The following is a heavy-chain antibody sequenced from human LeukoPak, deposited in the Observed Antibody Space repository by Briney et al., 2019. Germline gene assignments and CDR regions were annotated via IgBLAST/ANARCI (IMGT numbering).Heavy chain of an antibody. CDR1: GYTFTAYY. CDR3: ARDLPGIRFLEWLPTENWFDP. D-gene: IGHD3-3*01. Sequence: GASVKVSCKASGYTFTAYYMHWVRQAPGQGLEWMGWINPNSGGTNYAQKFQGRVTMTRDTSISTAYMELSRLRSDDTAVYYCARDLPGIRFLEWLPTENWFDPWGQGTLVTVSS. J-gene: IGHJ5*02. V-gene: IGHV1-2*02. CDR2: INPNSGGT.